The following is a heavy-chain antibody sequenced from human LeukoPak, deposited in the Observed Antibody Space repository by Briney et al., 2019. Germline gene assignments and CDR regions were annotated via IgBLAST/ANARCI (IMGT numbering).Heavy chain of an antibody. CDR3: ASVYKYGMDV. J-gene: IGHJ6*02. V-gene: IGHV1-3*01. CDR2: INAGNGKT. CDR1: GYTFTNYA. Sequence: HWASVKVSCKASGYTFTNYAVHWVRQAPGQRLEWMGWINAGNGKTNYSQRFQGRVTLTRDTSASTVYMELRSLRSEDTAVYYCASVYKYGMDVWGQGTTVIVSS.